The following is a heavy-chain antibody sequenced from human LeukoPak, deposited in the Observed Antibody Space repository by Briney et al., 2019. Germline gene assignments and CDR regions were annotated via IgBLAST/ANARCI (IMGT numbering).Heavy chain of an antibody. D-gene: IGHD5-18*01. Sequence: SETLSLTCTVSGGSISSYYWSWIRQPPGKGLEWIGYIYYSGSTNYNPSLKSRVTISVDTSKNQFSLKLSSVTAADTAVYYCARVVDTAMASLDYWGQGTLVIVSS. V-gene: IGHV4-59*01. J-gene: IGHJ4*02. CDR1: GGSISSYY. CDR3: ARVVDTAMASLDY. CDR2: IYYSGST.